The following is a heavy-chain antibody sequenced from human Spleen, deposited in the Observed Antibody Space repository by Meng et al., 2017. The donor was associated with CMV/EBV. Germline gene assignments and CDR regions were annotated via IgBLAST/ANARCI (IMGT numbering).Heavy chain of an antibody. D-gene: IGHD5-24*01. J-gene: IGHJ6*02. CDR2: ISWDSGRI. CDR1: GFTFNDYA. CDR3: AKDRGDGYNYNYYGMDV. Sequence: SLKISCAASGFTFNDYAMHWVRQAPGKGLEWVSGISWDSGRIDYADSVKGRFTISRDNAKNSLYLQMNSLRAEDTAVYYCAKDRGDGYNYNYYGMDVWGQGTTVTVSS. V-gene: IGHV3-9*01.